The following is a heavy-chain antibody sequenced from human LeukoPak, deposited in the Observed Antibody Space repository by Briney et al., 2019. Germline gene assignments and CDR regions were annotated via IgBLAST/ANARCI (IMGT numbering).Heavy chain of an antibody. CDR3: ARASELRFLEWSSYFQH. Sequence: SETLSLTCTVSGGSISSGGYYWSWIRQPPGKGLEWVGYIYHSGSTYYNPSLKSRVTISVDRSKNQFSLKLSSVTAADTAVYYCARASELRFLEWSSYFQHWGQGTLVTVSS. V-gene: IGHV4-30-2*01. CDR2: IYHSGST. CDR1: GGSISSGGYY. J-gene: IGHJ1*01. D-gene: IGHD3-3*01.